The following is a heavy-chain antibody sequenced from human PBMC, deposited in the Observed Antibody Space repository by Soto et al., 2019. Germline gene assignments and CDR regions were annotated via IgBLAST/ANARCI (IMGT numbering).Heavy chain of an antibody. J-gene: IGHJ5*02. CDR2: MNPNSGNT. V-gene: IGHV1-8*01. D-gene: IGHD6-19*01. CDR3: ARLEVAGTGSLRFEP. CDR1: GYTFTSYD. Sequence: QVQLVQSGAEVKKPGASVKVSCKASGYTFTSYDINWVRQATGQGLEWMGWMNPNSGNTGYAQKFQGRVSMTRNTSISTAYMELSSLRSEGTAVYYCARLEVAGTGSLRFEPWGQGTLVTVSS.